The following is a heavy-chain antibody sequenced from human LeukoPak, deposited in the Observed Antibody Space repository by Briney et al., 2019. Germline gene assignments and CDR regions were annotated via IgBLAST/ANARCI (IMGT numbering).Heavy chain of an antibody. CDR1: GGSFSGSY. CDR2: INHSGST. J-gene: IGHJ3*02. Sequence: SETLSLTCAVYGGSFSGSYWSWIRQPPGKGLEWIGEINHSGSTNYNPSLKSRVTISVDTSKNQFSLKLSSVTAADTAVYYCARNTIIVGATTAFDIWGQGTKAAVSS. V-gene: IGHV4-34*01. CDR3: ARNTIIVGATTAFDI. D-gene: IGHD1-26*01.